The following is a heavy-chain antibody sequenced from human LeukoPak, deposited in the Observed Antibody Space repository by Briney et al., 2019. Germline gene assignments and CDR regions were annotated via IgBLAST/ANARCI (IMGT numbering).Heavy chain of an antibody. V-gene: IGHV1-8*01. CDR1: GYTFNSYD. CDR3: ARVSGRGSSGYYLHFDD. CDR2: MNPNSGNT. J-gene: IGHJ4*02. Sequence: ASVKVSCKASGYTFNSYDINWVRQATGQGLEWMGWMNPNSGNTGYAQRFQGRVTMTRNTSISTAYMELSSLRSEDTAVCYCARVSGRGSSGYYLHFDDWGQGTLVTVSS. D-gene: IGHD3-22*01.